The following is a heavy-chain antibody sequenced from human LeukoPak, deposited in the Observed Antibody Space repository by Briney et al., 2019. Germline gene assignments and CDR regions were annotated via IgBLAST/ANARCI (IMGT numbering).Heavy chain of an antibody. D-gene: IGHD4-17*01. CDR1: GFTFSDHY. V-gene: IGHV3-72*01. CDR3: VVDGDYGYDY. Sequence: GGSLRLSCAASGFTFSDHYMDWVRQAPGKRLEWVGRTRNKANSYTTEYAASVKGRFTISRDDSKNSLYLQMNSLKTEDTAVYYCVVDGDYGYDYWGQGTLVTVSS. CDR2: TRNKANSYTT. J-gene: IGHJ4*02.